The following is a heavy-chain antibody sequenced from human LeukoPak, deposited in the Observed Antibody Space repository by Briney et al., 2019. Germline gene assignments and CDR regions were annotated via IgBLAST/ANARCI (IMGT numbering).Heavy chain of an antibody. CDR3: ASSKPPKYLQYYYDLYFDY. J-gene: IGHJ4*02. V-gene: IGHV3-53*01. CDR2: IYSGGST. D-gene: IGHD3-22*01. CDR1: GFTVSSNY. Sequence: PGGSLRLSCAASGFTVSSNYMSWVRQAPGKGLEWVSVIYSGGSTYYADSVKGRFTISRDNSKNTLYLQMNSLRAEDTAVYYCASSKPPKYLQYYYDLYFDYWGQGTLVTVSS.